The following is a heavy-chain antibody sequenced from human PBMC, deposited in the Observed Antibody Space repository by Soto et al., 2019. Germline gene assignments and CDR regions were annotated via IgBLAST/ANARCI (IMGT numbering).Heavy chain of an antibody. CDR1: GYSFTIYC. D-gene: IGHD6-13*01. Sequence: GESLKMSCNGSGYSFTIYCIGLVLQMPGKGLEWMGIIYPGDSDTRYSPSFQGQVTISADKSISTAYLQWSSLKASDTAMYYCARLREAAAFDYWGQGTLVTVSS. CDR2: IYPGDSDT. V-gene: IGHV5-51*01. J-gene: IGHJ4*02. CDR3: ARLREAAAFDY.